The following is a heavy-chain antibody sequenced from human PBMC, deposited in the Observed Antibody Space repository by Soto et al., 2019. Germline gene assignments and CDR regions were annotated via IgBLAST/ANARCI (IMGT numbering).Heavy chain of an antibody. Sequence: QLQLQESGPGLVKPSETLSLTCTVSGGSISSSSYYWGWIRQPPGKGLEWIGSIYYSGSTYYNPSLKSRVTISVDTSKNQCSLKLSSVTAADTAVYYCASHTLEYPGHFDYWGQGTLVTVSS. V-gene: IGHV4-39*01. CDR3: ASHTLEYPGHFDY. J-gene: IGHJ4*02. CDR2: IYYSGST. CDR1: GGSISSSSYY.